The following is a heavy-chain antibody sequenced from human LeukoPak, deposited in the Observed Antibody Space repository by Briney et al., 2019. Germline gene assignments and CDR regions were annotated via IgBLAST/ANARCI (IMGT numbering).Heavy chain of an antibody. CDR3: AKEINLYYDSNGYYYD. J-gene: IGHJ4*02. CDR1: RFTFSSYS. Sequence: PGGSLRLSCAASRFTFSSYSMNWVRQAPGKGLEWVAVISYDGSDKYYADSVKGRFTISRDNSKNTLYLQMNSLRAEDTAVYYCAKEINLYYDSNGYYYDWGQGTLVTVSS. D-gene: IGHD3-22*01. V-gene: IGHV3-30*18. CDR2: ISYDGSDK.